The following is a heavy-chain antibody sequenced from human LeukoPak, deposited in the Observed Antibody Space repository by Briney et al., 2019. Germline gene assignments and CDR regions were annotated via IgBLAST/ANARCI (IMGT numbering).Heavy chain of an antibody. CDR2: ISGSGGST. J-gene: IGHJ4*02. D-gene: IGHD5-12*01. Sequence: PGGSLRLSCAASGFTFSSYWMSWVRQAPGKGLEWVSAISGSGGSTYYADSVKGRFTISRDNSKNTLYLQMNSLRAEDTAVYYCAKERRAGYSGYELSGNFDYWGQGTLVTVSS. V-gene: IGHV3-23*01. CDR3: AKERRAGYSGYELSGNFDY. CDR1: GFTFSSYW.